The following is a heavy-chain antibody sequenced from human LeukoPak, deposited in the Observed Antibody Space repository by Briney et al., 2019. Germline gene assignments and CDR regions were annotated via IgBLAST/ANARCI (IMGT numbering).Heavy chain of an antibody. D-gene: IGHD1-26*01. CDR2: IIPIFGTA. Sequence: SVKVSCKASGGTFSSYAISWVRQAPGQGLEWMGRIIPIFGTANYAQKFQGRVTITADESTSTAYMELSSLRSEDTAVYYCARCPPSGSYACLHWGQGTLVTVFS. J-gene: IGHJ4*02. V-gene: IGHV1-69*15. CDR3: ARCPPSGSYACLH. CDR1: GGTFSSYA.